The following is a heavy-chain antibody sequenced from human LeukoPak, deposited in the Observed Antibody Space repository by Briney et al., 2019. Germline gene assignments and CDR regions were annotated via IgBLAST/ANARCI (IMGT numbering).Heavy chain of an antibody. D-gene: IGHD3-9*01. Sequence: SETLSLSCTVSGASISSYYWSWIRQPAGKGLEWIGRIYTSGSTNYNPSLNSRVTMSLDTSKNQFSLKLSSVTAADTAVYYCPRADILTGYFDYWGQGTLVTVSS. J-gene: IGHJ4*02. CDR2: IYTSGST. V-gene: IGHV4-4*07. CDR3: PRADILTGYFDY. CDR1: GASISSYY.